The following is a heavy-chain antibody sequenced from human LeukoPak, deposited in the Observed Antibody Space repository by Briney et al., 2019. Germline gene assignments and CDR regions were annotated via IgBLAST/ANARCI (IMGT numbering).Heavy chain of an antibody. Sequence: GGSLRLSCAASGFTFSSYGMQWVRQAPGKGLEWVAVISYDGSNKYYADSVKGRFTISRDNSKNTLYLQMNSLRAEDTAVYYCAKDGRDYVWGSYHIYGDYFDYWGQGTLVTVSS. J-gene: IGHJ4*02. CDR3: AKDGRDYVWGSYHIYGDYFDY. D-gene: IGHD3-16*02. CDR1: GFTFSSYG. V-gene: IGHV3-30*18. CDR2: ISYDGSNK.